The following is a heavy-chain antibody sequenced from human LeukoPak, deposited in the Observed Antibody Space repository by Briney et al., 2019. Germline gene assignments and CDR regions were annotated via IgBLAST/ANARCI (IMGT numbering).Heavy chain of an antibody. J-gene: IGHJ4*02. CDR3: AKVPHRITIFGVVITFDY. CDR2: ISGSGGST. Sequence: GGSLRLSCAASGFTFSSYAMSWVRQAPGKGLEWVSAISGSGGSTYYADSVKGRFTISRDNSKNTLYLQMNSLRAEDTAVYYCAKVPHRITIFGVVITFDYWGQGTLVTVSS. D-gene: IGHD3-3*01. CDR1: GFTFSSYA. V-gene: IGHV3-23*01.